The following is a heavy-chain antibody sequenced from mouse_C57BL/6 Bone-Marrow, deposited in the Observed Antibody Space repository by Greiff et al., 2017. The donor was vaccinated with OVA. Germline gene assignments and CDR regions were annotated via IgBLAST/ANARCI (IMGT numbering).Heavy chain of an antibody. CDR1: GYAFSSSW. V-gene: IGHV1-82*01. D-gene: IGHD2-4*01. CDR3: ARSYYDYDDY. J-gene: IGHJ2*01. Sequence: QVQLQQSGPELVKPGASVKISCKASGYAFSSSWMNWVKQRPGTGLEWIGRIYPGDGDTNYNGKFKGKATLTADKSSSTAYMQLSSRTSEDSAVYFCARSYYDYDDYWGQGTTLTVSS. CDR2: IYPGDGDT.